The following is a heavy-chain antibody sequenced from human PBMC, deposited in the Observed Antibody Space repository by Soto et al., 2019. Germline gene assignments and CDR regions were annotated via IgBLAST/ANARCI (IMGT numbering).Heavy chain of an antibody. J-gene: IGHJ5*02. Sequence: GGSLRLSCAASGFTFSSYGMHWVRQAPGKGLEWVAVIWYDGSNKYYADSVKGRFTISRDNSKNTLYLQMNSLRAEDTAVYYCARERGSTEAENWFDPWGQGTLVTVSS. D-gene: IGHD4-17*01. CDR2: IWYDGSNK. CDR1: GFTFSSYG. V-gene: IGHV3-33*01. CDR3: ARERGSTEAENWFDP.